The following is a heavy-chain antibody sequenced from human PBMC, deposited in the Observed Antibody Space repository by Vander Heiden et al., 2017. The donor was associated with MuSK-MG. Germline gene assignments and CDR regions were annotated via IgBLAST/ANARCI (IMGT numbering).Heavy chain of an antibody. CDR1: GFTFSSYA. CDR3: AKDRGGVDAFDI. D-gene: IGHD3-16*01. Sequence: EVQLLESGGGLVQPGGSLRLSCAASGFTFSSYAMSWVRQAPGKGLEWVSAISGSGGSTYYVDSVKGRFTISRDNSKNTLYLQMNSLRAEDTAVYYCAKDRGGVDAFDIWGQGTMVTVSS. V-gene: IGHV3-23*01. CDR2: ISGSGGST. J-gene: IGHJ3*02.